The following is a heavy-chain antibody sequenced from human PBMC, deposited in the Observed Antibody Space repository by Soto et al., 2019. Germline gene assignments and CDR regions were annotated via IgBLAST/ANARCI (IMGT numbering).Heavy chain of an antibody. J-gene: IGHJ5*02. Sequence: LRLSCAASGFPFNTYAMSWVRQAPGKGPEWVSAISESGDNAFYADSVQGRFTISRDNSYNILYLQMNSLRAEDMALYFCAKGGYIYGLDPWGQGTLVTVSS. D-gene: IGHD5-18*01. CDR3: AKGGYIYGLDP. V-gene: IGHV3-23*01. CDR1: GFPFNTYA. CDR2: ISESGDNA.